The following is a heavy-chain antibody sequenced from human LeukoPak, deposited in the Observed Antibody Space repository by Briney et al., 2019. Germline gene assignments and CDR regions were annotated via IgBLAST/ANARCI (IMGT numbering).Heavy chain of an antibody. CDR2: ISGSGGST. Sequence: GGSLRLSCAASGFTFSSYAMSWVRQAPGKGLEWVSAISGSGGSTYYADSVKGRFTISRDNSKNTLYLQMNSLRAEDTAVYYCARFYCSSTSCLEDYWGQGTLVTVSS. CDR3: ARFYCSSTSCLEDY. J-gene: IGHJ4*02. V-gene: IGHV3-23*01. D-gene: IGHD2-2*01. CDR1: GFTFSSYA.